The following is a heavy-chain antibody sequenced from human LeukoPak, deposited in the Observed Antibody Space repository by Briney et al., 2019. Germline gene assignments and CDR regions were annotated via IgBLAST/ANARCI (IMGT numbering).Heavy chain of an antibody. D-gene: IGHD4-17*01. CDR1: GGSFSGYY. CDR3: ARDTGFYGDDGFDS. Sequence: PSETLSLTCAVYGGSFSGYYWSWIRQPPGKGLEWIGEINHSGSTNYNPSLKSRVTISVDTSKNQFSLKLTSVTAADTAVYYCARDTGFYGDDGFDSWGQGTLVTVSS. J-gene: IGHJ4*02. CDR2: INHSGST. V-gene: IGHV4-34*01.